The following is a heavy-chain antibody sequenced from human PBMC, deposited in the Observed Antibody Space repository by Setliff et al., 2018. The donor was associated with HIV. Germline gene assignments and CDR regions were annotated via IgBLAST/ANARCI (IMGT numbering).Heavy chain of an antibody. CDR2: ITPYNGNR. Sequence: ASVKVSCKASGYTFSNYGISWVRQAPGQGLEWMGWITPYNGNRNYAQNLQDRVTMTTDTSTNTAYMELSSLRSDDTAVYYCARGGGYWFYNYGIVVWGQGTTVTVSS. CDR1: GYTFSNYG. V-gene: IGHV1-18*01. D-gene: IGHD2-8*02. CDR3: ARGGGYWFYNYGIVV. J-gene: IGHJ6*02.